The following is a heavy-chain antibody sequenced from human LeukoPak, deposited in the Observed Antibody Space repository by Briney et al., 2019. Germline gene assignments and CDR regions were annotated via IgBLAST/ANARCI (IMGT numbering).Heavy chain of an antibody. D-gene: IGHD5-12*01. CDR2: INPSGGTT. CDR3: ARALETDIADH. CDR1: GYIFFSYY. V-gene: IGHV1-46*01. Sequence: ASVKVSCKASGYIFFSYYMHWVRQAPGQGLEWIGIINPSGGTTSYAQKFQGRVTMTWDTSTTTVYMQLSSLRSEDTAIYYCARALETDIADHWGQGTLVTVSS. J-gene: IGHJ4*02.